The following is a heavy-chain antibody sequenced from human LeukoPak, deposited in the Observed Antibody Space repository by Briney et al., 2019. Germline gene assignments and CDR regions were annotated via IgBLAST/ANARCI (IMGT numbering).Heavy chain of an antibody. CDR1: GGSISSYY. CDR3: AREGSSWAFDY. V-gene: IGHV4-4*07. D-gene: IGHD6-13*01. J-gene: IGHJ4*02. CDR2: IYHSGST. Sequence: SETLSLTCTVSGGSISSYYWSWIRQPAGKGLEWIGRIYHSGSTNYNPSLKSRVTISVDKSKNQFSLKLSSVTAADTAVYYCAREGSSWAFDYWGQGTLVTVSS.